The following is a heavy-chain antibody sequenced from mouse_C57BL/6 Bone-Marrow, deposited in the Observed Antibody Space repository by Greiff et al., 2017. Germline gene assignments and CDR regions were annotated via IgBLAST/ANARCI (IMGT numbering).Heavy chain of an antibody. Sequence: VKLQQPGAELVRPGSSVKLSCKASGYTFTSYWMHWVKQRPIQGLEWIGNIDPSDSETHYNQKFKDKATLTVDESSSTAYMQLSSLTSEDSAVYYCARPLYGNYEGYFDVWGTGTTV. V-gene: IGHV1-52*01. CDR3: ARPLYGNYEGYFDV. D-gene: IGHD2-1*01. CDR1: GYTFTSYW. CDR2: IDPSDSET. J-gene: IGHJ1*03.